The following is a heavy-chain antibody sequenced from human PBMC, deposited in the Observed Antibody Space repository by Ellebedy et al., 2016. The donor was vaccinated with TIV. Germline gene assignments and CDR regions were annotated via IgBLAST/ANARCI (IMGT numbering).Heavy chain of an antibody. CDR2: IYWDDDK. CDR1: GFSLSTSGVG. Sequence: SGPTLVXPTQTLTLTCTFSGFSLSTSGVGVGWIRQPPGKALEWLALIYWDDDKRYSPSLKSRLTITKDTSKNQVVLTMTNMDPVDTATYYCAHLSVTDDMITFGGVIVNTPTRGAFDIWGQGTMVTVSS. V-gene: IGHV2-5*02. CDR3: AHLSVTDDMITFGGVIVNTPTRGAFDI. D-gene: IGHD3-16*02. J-gene: IGHJ3*02.